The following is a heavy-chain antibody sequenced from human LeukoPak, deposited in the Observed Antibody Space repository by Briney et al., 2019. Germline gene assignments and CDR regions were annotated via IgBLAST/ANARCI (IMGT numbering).Heavy chain of an antibody. CDR2: ISAYNGNI. Sequence: ASVKVSCKASGYTFTGYYMHWVRQAPGQGLEWMGWISAYNGNINYAQKLQGRVTMTTDTSTSTAYMELRSLRSDDTAVYYCARALDEWGLWSFDYWGQGTLVTVSS. CDR1: GYTFTGYY. V-gene: IGHV1-18*04. CDR3: ARALDEWGLWSFDY. J-gene: IGHJ4*02. D-gene: IGHD1-26*01.